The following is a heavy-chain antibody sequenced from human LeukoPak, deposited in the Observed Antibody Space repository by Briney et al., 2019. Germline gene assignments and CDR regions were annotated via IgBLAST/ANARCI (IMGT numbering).Heavy chain of an antibody. V-gene: IGHV3-23*01. CDR3: AKVIGGYLDY. D-gene: IGHD3-22*01. J-gene: IGHJ4*02. Sequence: PGGSLRLSCAASTFTFSSYVMSWVRQAPGKGLEWVSGISGSGGRIYYADSVKGRFTISRDNSKNTLFLQMNSLRVEDTAVYYCAKVIGGYLDYWGQGTLVTVSS. CDR1: TFTFSSYV. CDR2: ISGSGGRI.